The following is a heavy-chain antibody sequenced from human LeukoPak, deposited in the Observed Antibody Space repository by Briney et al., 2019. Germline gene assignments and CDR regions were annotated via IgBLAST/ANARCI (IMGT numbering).Heavy chain of an antibody. CDR1: GFTFSSYE. CDR3: ARYRDALVREPRYFDY. CDR2: IIISSSSI. V-gene: IGHV3-48*03. Sequence: GGSLRLSCAASGFTFSSYEMNWVRKAPGKGLEWVSYIIISSSSIYYADSVKGRFTISRDNAKDALYLQMNSLSAEDTAGYYCARYRDALVREPRYFDYWGQGNLVTVSS. J-gene: IGHJ4*02. D-gene: IGHD3-10*01.